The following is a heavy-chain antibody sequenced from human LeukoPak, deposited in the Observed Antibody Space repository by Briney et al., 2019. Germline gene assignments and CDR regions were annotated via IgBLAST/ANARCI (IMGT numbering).Heavy chain of an antibody. V-gene: IGHV3-48*01. Sequence: PGGSLRLSCAASGFSFSDYSMNWVRQAPGKGREWVSYISSSSSTIYYADSVKGRFTISRDNAKNSLYLQMNSLRAEDTAVYYCARVWGRAFDIWGQGTMVTVSS. CDR2: ISSSSSTI. CDR3: ARVWGRAFDI. D-gene: IGHD3-16*01. J-gene: IGHJ3*02. CDR1: GFSFSDYS.